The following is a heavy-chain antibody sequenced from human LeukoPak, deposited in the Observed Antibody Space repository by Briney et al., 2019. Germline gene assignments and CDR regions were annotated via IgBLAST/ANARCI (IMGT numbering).Heavy chain of an antibody. CDR3: AKDYSGSYYYFDY. V-gene: IGHV3-23*01. Sequence: GGSLRLSCAASGFTFSIFAMSWVRQAPGKGLELVSTISGGGGSTFYADSVRGRLTISRDNSKNTLYLQVNSLRAEDTAVYYCAKDYSGSYYYFDYWGQGTLVTVSS. CDR2: ISGGGGST. D-gene: IGHD1-26*01. J-gene: IGHJ4*02. CDR1: GFTFSIFA.